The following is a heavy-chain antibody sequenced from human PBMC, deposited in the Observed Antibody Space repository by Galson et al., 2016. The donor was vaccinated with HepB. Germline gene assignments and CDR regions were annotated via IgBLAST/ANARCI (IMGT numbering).Heavy chain of an antibody. CDR3: ARGGGITMVRGVMPGWFDP. CDR2: ISSSGTTI. D-gene: IGHD3-10*01. V-gene: IGHV3-48*03. J-gene: IGHJ5*02. CDR1: GFTFSRYE. Sequence: SLRLSCAASGFTFSRYEMNWVRQAPGKGLEWVSYISSSGTTIYYADSVKGRFTISRDNAKNSLYLQMNSLRAEDTAVYYCARGGGITMVRGVMPGWFDPWGQGTLSPSPQ.